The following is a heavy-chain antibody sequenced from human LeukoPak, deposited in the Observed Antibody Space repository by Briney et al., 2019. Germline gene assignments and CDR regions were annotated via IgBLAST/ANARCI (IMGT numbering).Heavy chain of an antibody. J-gene: IGHJ5*02. D-gene: IGHD6-13*01. CDR2: ISAYNGNT. V-gene: IGHV1-18*01. Sequence: ASVKVSCKASGYTFTSYGISWVRQAPGQGLEWMGWISAYNGNTNYAQKLQGRVTMTTDTSTSTAYMELRSLRSDDTAVYYCARGSGYSSSWPYSGNWFDPWGQGTLVTVSS. CDR1: GYTFTSYG. CDR3: ARGSGYSSSWPYSGNWFDP.